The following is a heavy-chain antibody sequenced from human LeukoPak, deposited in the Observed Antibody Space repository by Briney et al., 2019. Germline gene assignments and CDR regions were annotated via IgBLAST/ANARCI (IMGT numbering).Heavy chain of an antibody. CDR1: GYTFTSYG. D-gene: IGHD1-26*01. Sequence: APVKVSCKASGYTFTSYGISWVRQGPGQGLEWMGWISAYNGNTNYAQKLQGRVTMTTDTSTSTAYTELRSLRSDDTAVYYCVLSRMRELMIDYWGQGTLVTVSS. CDR3: VLSRMRELMIDY. V-gene: IGHV1-18*01. J-gene: IGHJ4*02. CDR2: ISAYNGNT.